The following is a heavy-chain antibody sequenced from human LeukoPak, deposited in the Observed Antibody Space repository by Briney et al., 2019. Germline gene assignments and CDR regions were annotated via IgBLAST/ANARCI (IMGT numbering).Heavy chain of an antibody. CDR1: GDSVSSNSAA. V-gene: IGHV6-1*01. J-gene: IGHJ6*02. CDR3: ARTLIDVYYYYGMDV. CDR2: TYYRSKWYN. Sequence: SQTLSLTCAISGDSVSSNSAAWIWIRQSPSRGLEWLGRTYYRSKWYNEYEVSLTSRITINPYTSKNQFSLQLNSVTPEDTAVYYCARTLIDVYYYYGMDVWGQGTTVTVSS.